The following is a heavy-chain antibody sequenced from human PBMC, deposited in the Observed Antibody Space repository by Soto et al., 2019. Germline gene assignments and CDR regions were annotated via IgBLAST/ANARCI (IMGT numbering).Heavy chain of an antibody. V-gene: IGHV3-74*01. Sequence: EVQLVESGGGLVQPGGSLRLSCAASGLTFSSYWMHWVRQAPGKGLVWVSRISTDGSVTTYADSVKGRVTISRDNAKNTLYLQMSSLRTEDTAMYYCARAPYSSSRWGFDYWGQGALVTVSS. D-gene: IGHD6-13*01. CDR2: ISTDGSVT. CDR1: GLTFSSYW. J-gene: IGHJ4*02. CDR3: ARAPYSSSRWGFDY.